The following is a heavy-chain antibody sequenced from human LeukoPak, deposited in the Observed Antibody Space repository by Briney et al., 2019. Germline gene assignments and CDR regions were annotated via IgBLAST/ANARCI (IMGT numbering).Heavy chain of an antibody. V-gene: IGHV3-30*18. CDR1: GFTFSDYY. J-gene: IGHJ3*02. CDR2: ISYDGSNK. CDR3: AKVAELWFTLDAFDI. Sequence: GGSLRLSCAGSGFTFSDYYMSWIRQAPGKGLEWVAVISYDGSNKYYADSVKGRFTISRDNSKNTLYLQMNSLRAEDTAVYYCAKVAELWFTLDAFDIWGQGTMVTVSS. D-gene: IGHD5-18*01.